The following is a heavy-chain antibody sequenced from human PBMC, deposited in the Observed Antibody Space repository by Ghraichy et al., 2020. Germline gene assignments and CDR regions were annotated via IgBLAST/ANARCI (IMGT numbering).Heavy chain of an antibody. Sequence: SVKVSCKASGFTFTSSAMQWVRQARGQRLDWIGWIVVGSGNTNYAQKFQERVTITRDMSTSTAYMELSSLRSEDTAVYYCAAASPRPYYDYVWGSYRRYAFDIWGQGTIVTVSS. V-gene: IGHV1-58*02. CDR1: GFTFTSSA. CDR3: AAASPRPYYDYVWGSYRRYAFDI. CDR2: IVVGSGNT. D-gene: IGHD3-16*02. J-gene: IGHJ3*02.